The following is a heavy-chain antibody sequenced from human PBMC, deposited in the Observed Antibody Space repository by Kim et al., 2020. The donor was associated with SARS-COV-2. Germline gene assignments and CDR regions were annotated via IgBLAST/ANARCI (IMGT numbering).Heavy chain of an antibody. Sequence: GGSLRLSCAASGFTFSSYAMHWVRQAPGKGLEWVAVISYDGSNKYYADSVKGRFSISRDNSKNTLYLQMNSLRAEDTAVYYCARVGLQYYYYYGMDVWGQGTTVTVSS. CDR2: ISYDGSNK. CDR1: GFTFSSYA. CDR3: ARVGLQYYYYYGMDV. V-gene: IGHV3-30*04. J-gene: IGHJ6*02. D-gene: IGHD5-12*01.